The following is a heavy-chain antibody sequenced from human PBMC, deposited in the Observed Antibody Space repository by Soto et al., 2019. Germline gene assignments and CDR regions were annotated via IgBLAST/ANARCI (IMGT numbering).Heavy chain of an antibody. J-gene: IGHJ4*02. CDR3: ASDFPRAFCSGTGCCFDY. V-gene: IGHV1-18*01. Sequence: QVQLVQSGAEVKKPGASMRVSCKASGYTFTTYGISWVRQAPGQGLEWMGWVRANNGDTKYAQKFQDRITLTTDTSTSTAYMEVRSLRSDDTALYFCASDFPRAFCSGTGCCFDYWGQGTPVTVSS. CDR1: GYTFTTYG. D-gene: IGHD2-15*01. CDR2: VRANNGDT.